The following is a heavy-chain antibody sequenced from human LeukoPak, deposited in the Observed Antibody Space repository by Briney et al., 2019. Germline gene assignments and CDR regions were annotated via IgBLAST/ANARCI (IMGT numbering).Heavy chain of an antibody. D-gene: IGHD3-10*01. V-gene: IGHV1-2*02. J-gene: IGHJ4*02. CDR1: GYTFTSYG. CDR2: INPNSGGT. Sequence: ASVKVSCKASGYTFTSYGVSWVRQAPGQGLEWMGWINPNSGGTNYAQKFQGRVTMTRDTSISTAYMELSRLRSDDTAVYYCARDFGDDITMVRGDIGYWGQGTLVTVSS. CDR3: ARDFGDDITMVRGDIGY.